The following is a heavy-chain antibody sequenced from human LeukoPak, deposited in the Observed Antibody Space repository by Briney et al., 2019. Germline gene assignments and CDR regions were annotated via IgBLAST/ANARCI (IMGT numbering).Heavy chain of an antibody. CDR1: GGSFSGYY. J-gene: IGHJ4*02. Sequence: SETLSLTCAVYGGSFSGYYWSWIRQPPGKGLEWIGEINHSGSTNYNPSLKSRVTISVDTSKNQFSLKLSSVTAADTAVYYCARVGYSGYVLRGSRSSQNVYYFDYWGQGTLVTVSS. V-gene: IGHV4-34*01. CDR3: ARVGYSGYVLRGSRSSQNVYYFDY. D-gene: IGHD5-12*01. CDR2: INHSGST.